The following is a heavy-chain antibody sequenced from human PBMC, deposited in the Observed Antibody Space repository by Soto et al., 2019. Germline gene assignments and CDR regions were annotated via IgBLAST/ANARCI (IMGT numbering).Heavy chain of an antibody. D-gene: IGHD3-10*01. V-gene: IGHV3-30*18. CDR3: AKDRPPYGNFAPRFDY. Sequence: QVQLVESGGGVVQPGRSLRLSCAASGSTFSTYGMHWVRQAPGKGLEWVAVISFDGGYTYYADSVRGRFTISRDNSKNTLYLQVNSLRPDDTAVYYCAKDRPPYGNFAPRFDYWGQGTMVTVSS. CDR1: GSTFSTYG. CDR2: ISFDGGYT. J-gene: IGHJ4*02.